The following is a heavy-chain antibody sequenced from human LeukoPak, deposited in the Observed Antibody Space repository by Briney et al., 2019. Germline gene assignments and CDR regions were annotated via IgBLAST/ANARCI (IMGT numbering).Heavy chain of an antibody. CDR3: ARSHMVRGVITLDFDY. J-gene: IGHJ4*02. CDR1: GYTFTSYG. D-gene: IGHD3-10*01. Sequence: EASVKVSCKASGYTFTSYGISWVRQAPGQGLEWMEWISAYNGNTNYAQKLQGRVTMTTDTSTSTAYMELRSLRSDDTAVYYCARSHMVRGVITLDFDYWGQGTLVTVSS. CDR2: ISAYNGNT. V-gene: IGHV1-18*01.